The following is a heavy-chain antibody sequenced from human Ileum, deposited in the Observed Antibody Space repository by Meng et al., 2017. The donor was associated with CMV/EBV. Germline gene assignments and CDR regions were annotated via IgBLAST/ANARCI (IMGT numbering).Heavy chain of an antibody. CDR3: AGDHCTGTSCDLVGTNAFDP. CDR1: GGSISSSSYY. CDR2: RYYSGST. J-gene: IGHJ5*02. V-gene: IGHV4-39*07. Sequence: SETLSLTCTVSGGSISSSSYYWGWIRQPPGKGLEWIGRRYYSGSTYYNPSLKSRVTISVDTSKNQFSLKLTTVTAADTAVYYCAGDHCTGTSCDLVGTNAFDPWGQGTLVTVSS. D-gene: IGHD2-2*01.